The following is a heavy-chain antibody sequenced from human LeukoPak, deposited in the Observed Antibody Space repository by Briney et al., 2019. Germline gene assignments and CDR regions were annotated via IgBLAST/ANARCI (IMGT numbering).Heavy chain of an antibody. Sequence: SETLSLTCSVSGASIRSGGFYWSWLRQHPRRGLEWIGYIYFNGDTYYNPSLKSRVTISVDTSQNRFSLRVHSVTAADTAVYFCARARLRSEDFSTPYYSDFWGRGTLVTVSS. CDR2: IYFNGDT. D-gene: IGHD3-16*01. CDR1: GASIRSGGFY. J-gene: IGHJ4*02. CDR3: ARARLRSEDFSTPYYSDF. V-gene: IGHV4-31*03.